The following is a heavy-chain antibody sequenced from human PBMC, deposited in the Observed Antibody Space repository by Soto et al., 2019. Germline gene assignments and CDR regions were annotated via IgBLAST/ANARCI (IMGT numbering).Heavy chain of an antibody. Sequence: EVQLVESGGGLIQPGGSLRLSCAASGFTFSSNDMNWVRQAPGKGLEWVSLIYSGGSTYYADSVKGRFTISRGNSKNTLYLQMSSLSAEDTAVYYCATRPLLPGDPWGQGTMVTVSS. CDR1: GFTFSSND. J-gene: IGHJ3*01. CDR2: IYSGGST. CDR3: ATRPLLPGDP. V-gene: IGHV3-53*01. D-gene: IGHD3-22*01.